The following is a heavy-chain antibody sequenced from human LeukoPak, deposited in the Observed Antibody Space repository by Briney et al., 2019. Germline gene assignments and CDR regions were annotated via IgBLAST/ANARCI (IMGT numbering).Heavy chain of an antibody. V-gene: IGHV3-9*01. CDR1: GFTFDNYA. CDR3: AKDGSNYGVSAGYFDS. D-gene: IGHD4-17*01. Sequence: GGSLRLSCAASGFTFDNYAMHWVRQAPGKGLEWVSVINWHSGNIEYADSVKGRFTISRDNAKNSLYLQMNNLRADDTAFYYCAKDGSNYGVSAGYFDSWGRGTLVTVSS. CDR2: INWHSGNI. J-gene: IGHJ4*02.